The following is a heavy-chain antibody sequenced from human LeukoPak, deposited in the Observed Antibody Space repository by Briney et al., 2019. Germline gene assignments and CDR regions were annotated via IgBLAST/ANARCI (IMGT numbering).Heavy chain of an antibody. CDR2: INSDGSST. CDR3: ASMPNFHYDILTGYEDY. J-gene: IGHJ4*02. Sequence: GVLRLSCAASGFTFSSYWMHWVRQAPGKGLVWVSRINSDGSSTSYADSVKGRFTISRDNAKNTLYLQMNSLRAEDTAVYYCASMPNFHYDILTGYEDYWGQGTLVTVSS. V-gene: IGHV3-74*01. CDR1: GFTFSSYW. D-gene: IGHD3-9*01.